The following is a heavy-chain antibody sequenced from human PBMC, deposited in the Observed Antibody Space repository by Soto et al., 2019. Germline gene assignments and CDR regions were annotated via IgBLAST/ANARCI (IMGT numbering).Heavy chain of an antibody. CDR1: GGTFSSYT. Sequence: QVQLVQSGAEVKKPGSSVKDSCKASGGTFSSYTISWVRQAPGQGLEWMGRIIPILGIANYAQKFQGRVTITADKSTSTAYMELSSLRSEDTAVYNCAREENVEMATIDLWYWGQGTLVTVSS. D-gene: IGHD3-3*01. V-gene: IGHV1-69*08. J-gene: IGHJ4*02. CDR2: IIPILGIA. CDR3: AREENVEMATIDLWY.